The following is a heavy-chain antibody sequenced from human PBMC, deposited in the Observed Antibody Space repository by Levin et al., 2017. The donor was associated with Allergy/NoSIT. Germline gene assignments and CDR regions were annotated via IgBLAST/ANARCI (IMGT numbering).Heavy chain of an antibody. V-gene: IGHV3-21*01. CDR3: ARSSGWVSGAFDI. CDR2: ISSRTSYI. Sequence: GGSLRLSCAASGFTFSDYTMNWVRQAPGKGLEWVSFISSRTSYIYYADSVKGRFTISRDNAKNSLYLQMNSLRAEDTAVYYCARSSGWVSGAFDIWGQGTLVTVSS. J-gene: IGHJ3*02. D-gene: IGHD6-19*01. CDR1: GFTFSDYT.